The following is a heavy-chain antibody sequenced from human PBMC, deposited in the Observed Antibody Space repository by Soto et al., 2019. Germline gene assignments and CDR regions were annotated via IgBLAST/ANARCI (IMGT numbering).Heavy chain of an antibody. J-gene: IGHJ5*02. V-gene: IGHV1-69*02. D-gene: IGHD2-8*02. Sequence: QVQLVQSGAEVKKPGSSLKVSCETSGGTSTIYTITWVRQAPGQGLQWMGRIVPTLRLTNYTQDFQGRLTMTADTSTITAYMELSSLTSEDTAVYYCAPDNYGAGGVGVYTWGQGTLVTVSS. CDR2: IVPTLRLT. CDR3: APDNYGAGGVGVYT. CDR1: GGTSTIYT.